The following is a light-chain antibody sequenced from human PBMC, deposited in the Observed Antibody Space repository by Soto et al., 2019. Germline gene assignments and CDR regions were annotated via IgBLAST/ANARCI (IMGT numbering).Light chain of an antibody. CDR2: AAS. V-gene: IGKV1-39*01. CDR3: QQSYSPPPIT. CDR1: QTISNY. J-gene: IGKJ5*01. Sequence: DIQMTQSPSSLSASVGDRVTITCRASQTISNYLNWYQKKPGKAPKLMXYAASSLQRGVPSRFSGSGSGTDLTLTIGGLQPEDFANYYCQQSYSPPPITFGQGTRLEIK.